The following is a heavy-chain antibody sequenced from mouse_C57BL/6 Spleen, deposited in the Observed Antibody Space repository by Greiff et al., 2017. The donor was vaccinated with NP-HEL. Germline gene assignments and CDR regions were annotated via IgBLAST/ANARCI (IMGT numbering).Heavy chain of an antibody. D-gene: IGHD1-1*01. V-gene: IGHV1-80*01. Sequence: QVQLKESGAELVKPGASVKISCKASGYAFSSYWMNWVKQRPGKGLEWIGQIYPGDGDTNYNGKFKGKATLTADKSSSTAYMQLSSLTSEDSAVYFCARLGTTVVADAMDYWGQGTSVTVSS. CDR3: ARLGTTVVADAMDY. CDR2: IYPGDGDT. J-gene: IGHJ4*01. CDR1: GYAFSSYW.